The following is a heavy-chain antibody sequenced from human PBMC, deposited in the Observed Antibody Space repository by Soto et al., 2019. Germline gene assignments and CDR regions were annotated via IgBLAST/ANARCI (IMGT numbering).Heavy chain of an antibody. CDR3: SSDRWILPGHDLFHGPDG. Sequence: GGSLRLSCEVSGFIFSMYSMSWVRQTPGKGLEWVAKIPQDGVAGHYADAVKGRFTISRDNGKNSLYLQTNNLRAEDTAVHYFSSDRWILPGHDLFHGPDGRCRGATVTVAS. CDR1: GFIFSMYS. D-gene: IGHD5-18*01. CDR2: IPQDGVAG. V-gene: IGHV3-7*03. J-gene: IGHJ6*02.